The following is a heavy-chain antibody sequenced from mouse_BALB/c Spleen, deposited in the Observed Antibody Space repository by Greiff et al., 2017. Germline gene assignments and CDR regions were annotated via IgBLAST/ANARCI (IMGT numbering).Heavy chain of an antibody. J-gene: IGHJ2*01. CDR1: GYTFTSYW. V-gene: IGHV1-5*01. D-gene: IGHD2-3*01. CDR3: TRETDDGYYGYFDY. CDR2: IYPGNSDT. Sequence: VQLQQSGTVLARPGASVKMSCKASGYTFTSYWMHWVKQRPGQGLEWIGAIYPGNSDTSYNQKFKGKAKLTAVTSTSTAYMELSSLTNEDSAVYYCTRETDDGYYGYFDYWGQGTTLTVSS.